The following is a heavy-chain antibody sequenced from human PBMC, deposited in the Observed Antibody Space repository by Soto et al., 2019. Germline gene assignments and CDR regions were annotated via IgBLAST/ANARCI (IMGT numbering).Heavy chain of an antibody. CDR2: IIPILDIT. Sequence: QVQLVQSGAEVKKPGSSVKVSCKVSGGTFSTYPFTWVRQAPGQGLQWMGRIIPILDITDYSQNFQGRVTITAGKPTSTVYEALSRRISQDTPVYSCGKGAKRSGSMSASDIWSQGAMVTVSS. D-gene: IGHD3-3*01. V-gene: IGHV1-69*02. CDR1: GGTFSTYP. CDR3: GKGAKRSGSMSASDI. J-gene: IGHJ3*02.